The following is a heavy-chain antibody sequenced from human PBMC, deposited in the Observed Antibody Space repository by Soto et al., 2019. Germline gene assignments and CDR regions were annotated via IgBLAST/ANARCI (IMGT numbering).Heavy chain of an antibody. J-gene: IGHJ4*02. Sequence: EVQLVESGGGLVKPGGSLRLSCEVSGFIFSRYGMNWVRQTPGKGLEWVSSISASGNYIHYVDSVKGRFTISRDEVKNSLYLQMNSLRAGDTAVYFCAGTGHNYDPLDYWGQGTLVSVSS. CDR2: ISASGNYI. D-gene: IGHD3-16*01. CDR3: AGTGHNYDPLDY. CDR1: GFIFSRYG. V-gene: IGHV3-21*06.